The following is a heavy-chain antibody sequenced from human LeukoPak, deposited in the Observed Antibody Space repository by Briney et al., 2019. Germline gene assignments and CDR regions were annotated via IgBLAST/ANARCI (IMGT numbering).Heavy chain of an antibody. CDR3: ARGDYGGLGA. D-gene: IGHD4-23*01. Sequence: SETLSLTCTVSGGSISSYYCSWIRQPPGKGLEWIGFIYHSGSTYYNPSLKGRVTISIDTSKNQVSLNLTSVTAADTAMYFCARGDYGGLGAWGQGILVTVSS. J-gene: IGHJ5*02. CDR2: IYHSGST. CDR1: GGSISSYY. V-gene: IGHV4-59*12.